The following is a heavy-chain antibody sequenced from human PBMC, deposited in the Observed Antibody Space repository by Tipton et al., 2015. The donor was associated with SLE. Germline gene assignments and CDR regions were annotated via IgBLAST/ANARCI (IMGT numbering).Heavy chain of an antibody. Sequence: TLSLTCTVSGGSISSYYWSWIRQPPGKGLEWIGYIYYSGSTNYNPSLKSRVTISVDTSKNQFSLKLSSVTAADTAVYYCARERWDYYDSSGYYPYFDYWGQGTLVTVSS. D-gene: IGHD3-22*01. V-gene: IGHV4-59*01. CDR1: GGSISSYY. J-gene: IGHJ4*02. CDR2: IYYSGST. CDR3: ARERWDYYDSSGYYPYFDY.